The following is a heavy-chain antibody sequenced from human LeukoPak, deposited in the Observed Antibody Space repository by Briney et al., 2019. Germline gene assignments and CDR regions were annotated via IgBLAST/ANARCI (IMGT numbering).Heavy chain of an antibody. D-gene: IGHD6-19*01. CDR1: GGSISSSSYY. J-gene: IGHJ4*02. Sequence: SETLSLTCTVSGGSISSSSYYWGWIRQPPGKGLEWIGSIYYSGSTYYNPSLKSRVTISVDKSKNQFSLKLSSVTAADTAVYYCAREILVDSSGTRYYFDYWGQGTLVTVSS. V-gene: IGHV4-39*07. CDR3: AREILVDSSGTRYYFDY. CDR2: IYYSGST.